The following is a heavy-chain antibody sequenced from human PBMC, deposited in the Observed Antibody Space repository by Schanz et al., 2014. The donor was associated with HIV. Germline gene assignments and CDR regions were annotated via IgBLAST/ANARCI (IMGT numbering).Heavy chain of an antibody. Sequence: QVQLVQSGAEVKKPGSSVKVSCKASGGTFSSSAISWVRQAPGHGLEWMGGIIPIFDTTNYAQKFQGRVTITADKSTSTVYMDLSSLRSEDTAVYYCARTYTGDWSTGADWGQGTLVTVSS. CDR3: ARTYTGDWSTGAD. D-gene: IGHD2-21*02. J-gene: IGHJ4*02. CDR2: IIPIFDTT. CDR1: GGTFSSSA. V-gene: IGHV1-69*06.